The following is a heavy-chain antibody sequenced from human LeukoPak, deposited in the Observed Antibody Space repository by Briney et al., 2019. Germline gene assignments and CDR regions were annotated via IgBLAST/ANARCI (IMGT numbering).Heavy chain of an antibody. V-gene: IGHV3-48*01. J-gene: IGHJ4*02. D-gene: IGHD6-13*01. CDR2: ISSSTSTI. Sequence: PGGSLRLSCAASGFTFSSYSMNWVRQAPWKGLEWVSYISSSTSTIYYADSVKGRFTISRDNAKNSLYLQMNNLRAEDTAVYFCARPTYSSSWFYFDLWGQGTLVTVSS. CDR1: GFTFSSYS. CDR3: ARPTYSSSWFYFDL.